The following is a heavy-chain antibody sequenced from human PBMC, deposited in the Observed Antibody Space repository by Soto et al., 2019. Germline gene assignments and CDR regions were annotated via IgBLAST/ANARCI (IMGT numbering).Heavy chain of an antibody. D-gene: IGHD1-26*01. CDR3: AXSPLSGTFKYYFYAMDV. J-gene: IGHJ6*02. CDR2: ISSSGSNI. CDR1: GFIFSSHE. V-gene: IGHV3-48*03. Sequence: PGGSLRLSCAASGFIFSSHEMNWVRQAPGKGLEWISYISSSGSNIYYADSVKGRFTISRDDVKKSVFLQMTSLGAEDTAVYYCAXSPLSGTFKYYFYAMDVWGQGTTVTVSS.